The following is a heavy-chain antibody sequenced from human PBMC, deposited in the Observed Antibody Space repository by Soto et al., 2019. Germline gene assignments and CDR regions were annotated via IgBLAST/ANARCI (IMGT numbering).Heavy chain of an antibody. CDR2: IIPMFAAT. CDR1: GGSFSDFA. J-gene: IGHJ4*02. D-gene: IGHD2-15*01. Sequence: QVQLAQSGAEVRKPGSSVKVSCRASGGSFSDFAFSWVRQAPGQGLEWMGGIIPMFAATKYAQRLQGRVTITADASTRRVYVALSSLTADDSAVYYCARGGIVAVPAALSSYDDYTNYRFDSWGQGTLVSVSS. CDR3: ARGGIVAVPAALSSYDDYTNYRFDS. V-gene: IGHV1-69*01.